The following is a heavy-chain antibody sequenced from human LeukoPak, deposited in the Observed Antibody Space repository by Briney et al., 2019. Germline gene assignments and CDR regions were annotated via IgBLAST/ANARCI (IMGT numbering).Heavy chain of an antibody. D-gene: IGHD4-23*01. V-gene: IGHV1-46*01. CDR1: GYTFTSYY. CDR2: INPSGGST. CDR3: ARDNSVEDTAWWFDP. J-gene: IGHJ5*02. Sequence: RASVKVSCTASGYTFTSYYMHWVRQAPGQGLEWMGIINPSGGSTSYAQKFQGRVTMTRDMSTSTDYMELSSLRSEDTAVYYCARDNSVEDTAWWFDPWGQGTLVTVSS.